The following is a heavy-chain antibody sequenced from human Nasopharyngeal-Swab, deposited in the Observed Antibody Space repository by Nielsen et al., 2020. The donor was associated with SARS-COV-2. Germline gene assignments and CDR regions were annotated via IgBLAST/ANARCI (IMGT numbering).Heavy chain of an antibody. Sequence: WIRQPPGKGLEWIGEIYHSGSTNYNPSLKSRVTISVDKSKNQFSLKLSSVTAADTAVYCCARDELMVYYYYGMDVWGQGTTVTVSS. D-gene: IGHD2-8*01. V-gene: IGHV4-4*01. CDR2: IYHSGST. CDR3: ARDELMVYYYYGMDV. J-gene: IGHJ6*02.